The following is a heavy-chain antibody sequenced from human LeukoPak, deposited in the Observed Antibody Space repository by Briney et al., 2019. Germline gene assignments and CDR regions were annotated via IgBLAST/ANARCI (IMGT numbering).Heavy chain of an antibody. D-gene: IGHD5-18*01. CDR2: ISSSGRTT. CDR3: ARRLPSSTTDV. V-gene: IGHV3-48*03. J-gene: IGHJ6*02. Sequence: GGSLRLSCAASGFIFSDYEMNWLRQAPGKGLEWVSYISSSGRTTFYPDSVKGRFTISRDNAKNSLFLLMNSLRAEDTAVYYCARRLPSSTTDVWGQGTTVTVSS. CDR1: GFIFSDYE.